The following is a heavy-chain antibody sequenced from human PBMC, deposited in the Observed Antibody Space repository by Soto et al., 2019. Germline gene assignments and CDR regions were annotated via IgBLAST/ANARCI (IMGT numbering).Heavy chain of an antibody. CDR1: GFTFSSNG. CDR2: ISYDGSNK. Sequence: QVQLVESGGGVVQPGRSLRLSCAASGFTFSSNGMQRVRQAPGKGLEWVAVISYDGSNKYYADSVKGRFTISRDNSKNMLYPQMNSLRAEDTAVYYCAKDMWQPVLIDYWGQGTLVTVSS. V-gene: IGHV3-30*18. D-gene: IGHD6-6*01. J-gene: IGHJ4*02. CDR3: AKDMWQPVLIDY.